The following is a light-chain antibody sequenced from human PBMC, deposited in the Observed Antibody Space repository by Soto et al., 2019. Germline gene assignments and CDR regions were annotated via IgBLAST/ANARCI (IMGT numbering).Light chain of an antibody. J-gene: IGKJ4*01. V-gene: IGKV2-30*01. CDR1: QSLVYSDGNTY. Sequence: DVVMTQSPLSLPVTLGQPASISCRSTQSLVYSDGNTYLDWFQQRPGQSPRRLIDKVSNRDSGGPDRCIGSVSGTKFTPKNTMLEAEAVGIYYCMQGRHCHPRFVGGTQVKI. CDR2: KVS. CDR3: MQGRHCHPR.